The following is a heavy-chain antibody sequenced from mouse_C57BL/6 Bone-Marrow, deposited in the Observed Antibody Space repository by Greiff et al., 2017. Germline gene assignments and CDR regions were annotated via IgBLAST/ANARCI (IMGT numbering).Heavy chain of an antibody. V-gene: IGHV1-64*01. CDR1: GYTFTNYW. D-gene: IGHD2-4*01. CDR2: MHPNGGSP. CDR3: ARSCDYDGYTMDY. J-gene: IGHJ4*01. Sequence: VQLQQPGAELVKPGASVKLSCKASGYTFTNYWMHWVKQRPGQGLEWIGMMHPNGGSPDYNEKFKSEATLSAAKSSRTAYMNLSSLTSADSAVYYCARSCDYDGYTMDYWGQGTSVTVTS.